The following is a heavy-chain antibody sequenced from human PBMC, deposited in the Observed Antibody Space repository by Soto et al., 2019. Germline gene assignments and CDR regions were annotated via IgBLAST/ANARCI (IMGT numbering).Heavy chain of an antibody. V-gene: IGHV4-31*03. CDR3: ARAEYNWNYGSLVYYYYYGMDV. Sequence: QVQLQESGPGLVKPSQTLSLTCTVSGGSISSGGYYWSWIRQHPGKGLEWIGYIYYSGSTYYNPSLKSRVTISVDTSKNQFSRKLSSVTAADTAVYYCARAEYNWNYGSLVYYYYYGMDVWGQGTTVTVSS. D-gene: IGHD1-7*01. CDR2: IYYSGST. CDR1: GGSISSGGYY. J-gene: IGHJ6*02.